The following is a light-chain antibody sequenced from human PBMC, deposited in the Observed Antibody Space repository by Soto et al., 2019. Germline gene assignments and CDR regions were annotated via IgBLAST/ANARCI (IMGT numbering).Light chain of an antibody. CDR2: EVH. V-gene: IGLV2-14*01. J-gene: IGLJ3*02. CDR3: SSYTSSGTPV. Sequence: QAVVTQPASVSGSPGQSITISCTGTSSDVGGYNYLSWYQQHPGKAPKVMIFEVHNRPSGVSNRFSGSKSGNTASLTISGLQAEDEADYYCSSYTSSGTPVFGGGTKVTVL. CDR1: SSDVGGYNY.